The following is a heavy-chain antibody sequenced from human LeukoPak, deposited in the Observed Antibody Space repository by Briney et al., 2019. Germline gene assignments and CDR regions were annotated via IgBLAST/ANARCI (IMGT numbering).Heavy chain of an antibody. Sequence: PSETLSLTCTVSGGAISGDGQYWSWICQHPGKGLEWIGYIYYSGNSYYNPSLKSRVTISADTSENQFSLQLNSVTAADTAVYYCARVIVSYRYDANWFDPWGQGTQVTVSS. D-gene: IGHD2-8*01. CDR3: ARVIVSYRYDANWFDP. J-gene: IGHJ5*02. V-gene: IGHV4-31*03. CDR1: GGAISGDGQY. CDR2: IYYSGNS.